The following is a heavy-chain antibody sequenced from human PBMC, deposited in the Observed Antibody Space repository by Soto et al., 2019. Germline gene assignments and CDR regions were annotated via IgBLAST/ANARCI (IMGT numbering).Heavy chain of an antibody. CDR3: ARIRYTSGWGRGAFDI. Sequence: QVTLKESGPGLVKPTETLTLTCTVSGFSLSNARMGVSWIRQPPGKALEWLAHMFSNDEKSYSTSLKSRLTISKDTSKSQVVLTMTNMDPVDTATYYCARIRYTSGWGRGAFDIWGQGTMVTVSS. V-gene: IGHV2-26*01. CDR1: GFSLSNARMG. D-gene: IGHD6-19*01. J-gene: IGHJ3*02. CDR2: MFSNDEK.